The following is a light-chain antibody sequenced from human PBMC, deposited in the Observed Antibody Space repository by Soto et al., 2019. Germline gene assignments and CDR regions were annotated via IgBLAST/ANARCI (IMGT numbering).Light chain of an antibody. V-gene: IGKV3-15*01. Sequence: DIVLTQSPGTLSLSPGERAILSCRASQSVSSNLAWYQQKPGQAPRLLIYGASTRATGTPARFSGSGSGTEFTLTISSLQSEDFAVYYCQQYNNWPLTFGQGTRLEIK. J-gene: IGKJ5*01. CDR3: QQYNNWPLT. CDR2: GAS. CDR1: QSVSSN.